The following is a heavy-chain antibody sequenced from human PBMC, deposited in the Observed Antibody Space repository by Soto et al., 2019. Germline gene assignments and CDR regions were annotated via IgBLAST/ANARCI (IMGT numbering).Heavy chain of an antibody. CDR1: GFAFSGSA. Sequence: QSEGSLRLSCAASGFAFSGSAMYWVRQASGKGPKWVGRMRSKGHNYATEYAASVKGRFTISRDDSKNTAYLQMNSLQTEDTAVYYCTRDLFSYDYSGILWFDPWGQGTLVTVSS. CDR3: TRDLFSYDYSGILWFDP. V-gene: IGHV3-73*01. J-gene: IGHJ5*02. CDR2: MRSKGHNYAT. D-gene: IGHD3-16*01.